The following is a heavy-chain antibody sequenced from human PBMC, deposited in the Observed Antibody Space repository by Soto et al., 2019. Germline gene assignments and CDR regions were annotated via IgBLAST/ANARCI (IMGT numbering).Heavy chain of an antibody. CDR1: GYTLTTYD. CDR3: ARHREGGYTYGYDY. V-gene: IGHV1-18*01. Sequence: QVQLVQSGAEVKKPGASVKVSCKASGYTLTTYDISWVRQAPGQGLERMGWISAYNRNIKYIQKFQGRVTMTTDTSTSTAYMELRSLRSDDTAVYYCARHREGGYTYGYDYWGQGTLVTVSS. CDR2: ISAYNRNI. J-gene: IGHJ4*02. D-gene: IGHD5-18*01.